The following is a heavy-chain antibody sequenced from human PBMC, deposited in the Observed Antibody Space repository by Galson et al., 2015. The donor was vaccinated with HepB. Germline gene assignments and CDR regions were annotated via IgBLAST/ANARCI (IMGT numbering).Heavy chain of an antibody. CDR3: ASLWITMVRGVPRLDY. J-gene: IGHJ4*02. CDR2: ISSSSSYI. D-gene: IGHD3-10*01. V-gene: IGHV3-21*01. CDR1: GFTFSSYS. Sequence: SLRLSCAASGFTFSSYSMNWVRQAPGKGLEWVSSISSSSSYIYYADSVKGRFTISRDNAKNSLYLQMNSLRAEDTAVYYCASLWITMVRGVPRLDYWGQGTLVTVSS.